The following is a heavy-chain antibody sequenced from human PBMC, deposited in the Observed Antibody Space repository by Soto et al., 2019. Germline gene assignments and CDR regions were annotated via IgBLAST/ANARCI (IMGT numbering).Heavy chain of an antibody. CDR2: IYYSGST. CDR1: GGSISSYY. D-gene: IGHD5-18*01. J-gene: IGHJ4*02. V-gene: IGHV4-59*08. CDR3: ARHPVDTAKVTDY. Sequence: SETLSLTCTVSGGSISSYYWSWIRQPPGKGLEWIGYIYYSGSTNYNPSLKSRVTISVDTSKNQFSLKLSSVTAADTAVYYCARHPVDTAKVTDYWGQGTLVTVSS.